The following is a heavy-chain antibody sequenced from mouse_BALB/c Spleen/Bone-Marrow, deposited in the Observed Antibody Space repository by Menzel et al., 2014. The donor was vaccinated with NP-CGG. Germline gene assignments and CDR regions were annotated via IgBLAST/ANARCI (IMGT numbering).Heavy chain of an antibody. CDR2: ISISGGST. Sequence: EVKLVESGGGLVKPGGSLKLSCAASGFAFSSYDMSWVRQTPEKRLGWVAYISISGGSTYYPDTVKGRFTISRDNAKNTLYLQMSSLKSEDTAMYYCAREVLRDYFDYWGQGTTLTVSS. V-gene: IGHV5-12-1*01. D-gene: IGHD1-1*01. J-gene: IGHJ2*01. CDR1: GFAFSSYD. CDR3: AREVLRDYFDY.